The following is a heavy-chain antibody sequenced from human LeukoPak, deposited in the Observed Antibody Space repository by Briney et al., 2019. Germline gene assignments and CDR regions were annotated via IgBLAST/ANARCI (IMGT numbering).Heavy chain of an antibody. CDR2: IWYDGSNK. CDR3: ARDMLGYCSGGSCLGFYYYYGMDV. CDR1: GFTFSRYS. D-gene: IGHD2-15*01. V-gene: IGHV3-33*08. J-gene: IGHJ6*02. Sequence: GGSLRLSCAASGFTFSRYSMNWVRQAPGKGLEWVAVIWYDGSNKYYADSVKGRFTISRDNSKNTLYLQMNSLRAEDTAVYYCARDMLGYCSGGSCLGFYYYYGMDVWGQGTTVTVSS.